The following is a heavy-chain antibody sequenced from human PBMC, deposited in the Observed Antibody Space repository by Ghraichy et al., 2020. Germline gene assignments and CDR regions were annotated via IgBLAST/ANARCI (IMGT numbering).Heavy chain of an antibody. CDR1: GGSFSGYY. CDR3: ARGLRYSGYDELPRRFDY. D-gene: IGHD5-12*01. CDR2: INHSGST. J-gene: IGHJ4*02. Sequence: SETLSLTCAVYGGSFSGYYWSWIRQPPGKGLEWIGEINHSGSTNYNPSLKSRVTISVDTSKNQFSLKLNSVTAADTAVYYCARGLRYSGYDELPRRFDYWGQGTLVTVSS. V-gene: IGHV4-34*01.